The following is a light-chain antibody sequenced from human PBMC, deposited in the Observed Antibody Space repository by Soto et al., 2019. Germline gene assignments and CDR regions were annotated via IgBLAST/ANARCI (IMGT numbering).Light chain of an antibody. CDR3: ATWDGFLTPQGV. CDR1: TSNIGKYY. Sequence: QSVLSKPPSVYADPGQRVNISCSGSTSNIGKYYVSWYQQVPGTAPRLLIYDNNQRPSGIPDRFSGSKSGTSATLAITGLQTVYEADYYCATWDGFLTPQGVFGNGTKLTVL. J-gene: IGLJ1*01. CDR2: DNN. V-gene: IGLV1-51*01.